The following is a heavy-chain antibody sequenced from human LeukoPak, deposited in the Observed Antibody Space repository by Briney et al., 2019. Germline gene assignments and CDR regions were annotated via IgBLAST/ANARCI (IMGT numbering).Heavy chain of an antibody. CDR2: ISSSSSYI. CDR1: GFTFSSYS. D-gene: IGHD3-3*01. CDR3: ARGAREYDLWSGYRYYFDD. V-gene: IGHV3-21*01. Sequence: GGSLRLSCAASGFTFSSYSMNWVRQAPGKGLEWVSSISSSSSYIYYADSVKGRFTISRDNAKNSLYMQMNSLRGEDTAVYYCARGAREYDLWSGYRYYFDDWGQGTLVTVSA. J-gene: IGHJ4*02.